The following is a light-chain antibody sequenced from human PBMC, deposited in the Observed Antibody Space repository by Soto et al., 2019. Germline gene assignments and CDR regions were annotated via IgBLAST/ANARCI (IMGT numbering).Light chain of an antibody. J-gene: IGKJ1*01. V-gene: IGKV1-39*01. CDR1: QSISTY. CDR3: QQSFSTPQT. CDR2: SAS. Sequence: DIQMTHSPSSLSASLGDRVTITCRASQSISTYLNWYQQKPGNAPKLLIYSASSLQSGVPSRFSGSGSGTDFTLTISSLQPEDFASYYCQQSFSTPQTFGQGTKVDIK.